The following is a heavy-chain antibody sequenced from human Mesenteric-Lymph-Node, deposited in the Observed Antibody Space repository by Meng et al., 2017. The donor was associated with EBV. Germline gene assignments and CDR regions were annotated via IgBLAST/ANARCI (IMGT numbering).Heavy chain of an antibody. CDR1: GYTFTSYA. D-gene: IGHD3-22*01. V-gene: IGHV1-3*01. CDR2: INVGNGDK. CDR3: ARDSTGDSRRFDP. Sequence: VLIVAPAAEVKKPGALVKVSCEASGYTFTSYAMHWVRQASGQRLEWMGWINVGNGDKKYSQNFHGRVTITRDTSAITAYMELRSLTSEDTDVYYCARDSTGDSRRFDPWGQGTLVTVSS. J-gene: IGHJ5*02.